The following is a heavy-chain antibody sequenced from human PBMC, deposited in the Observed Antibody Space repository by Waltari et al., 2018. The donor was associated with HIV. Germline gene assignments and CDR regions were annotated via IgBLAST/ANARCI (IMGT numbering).Heavy chain of an antibody. Sequence: EVQLVQSGAEVKKPGESLKISCKGSGYSFTSYWIGWVRQMPGHGLEWMGIIYPGDSDTRYSPSFQGQVTISADKSISTAYLQWSSLKASDTAMYYCARQAGGWASLYYYYGMDVWGQGTTVTVSS. CDR2: IYPGDSDT. CDR3: ARQAGGWASLYYYYGMDV. D-gene: IGHD2-8*02. J-gene: IGHJ6*02. V-gene: IGHV5-51*01. CDR1: GYSFTSYW.